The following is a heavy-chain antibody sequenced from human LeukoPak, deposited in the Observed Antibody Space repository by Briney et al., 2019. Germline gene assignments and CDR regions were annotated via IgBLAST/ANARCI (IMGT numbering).Heavy chain of an antibody. V-gene: IGHV4-4*07. Sequence: PSETLSLTCTASGGSISSYYWSWIRQPAGKGLEWIGRIYTSGSTNYNPSLKSRVTMSVDTSKNQFSLKLSSVTAADTAVYYCARVGGSYSYYYYMDVWGKGTTVTVSS. CDR2: IYTSGST. CDR3: ARVGGSYSYYYYMDV. D-gene: IGHD1-26*01. J-gene: IGHJ6*03. CDR1: GGSISSYY.